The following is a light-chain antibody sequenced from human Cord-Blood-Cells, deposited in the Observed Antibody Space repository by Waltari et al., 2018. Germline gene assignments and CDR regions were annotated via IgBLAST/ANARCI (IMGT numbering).Light chain of an antibody. CDR2: DVS. CDR1: SSDVGGYNY. Sequence: QSALTQPASVSGSPGQSITISCTGTSSDVGGYNYVSWYQQHPGKAPKLMIYDVSNRPSGVSYRCSGARSSDTASLTISELQAGDEADYYCSSYTSSSTLVFGGGTKLTVL. V-gene: IGLV2-14*01. CDR3: SSYTSSSTLV. J-gene: IGLJ3*02.